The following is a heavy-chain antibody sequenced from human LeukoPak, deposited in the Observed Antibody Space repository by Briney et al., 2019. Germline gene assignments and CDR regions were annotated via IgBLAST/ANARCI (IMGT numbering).Heavy chain of an antibody. D-gene: IGHD1-7*01. Sequence: SETLSLTCTVSGGSISSHYWSWIRQPPGKGLGWIGYIYYSGSTNYNPSLKSRVTISVDTSKNQFSLKLSSVTAADTAVYYCARVMELQSAFDIWGQGTMVTASS. V-gene: IGHV4-59*11. CDR1: GGSISSHY. J-gene: IGHJ3*02. CDR2: IYYSGST. CDR3: ARVMELQSAFDI.